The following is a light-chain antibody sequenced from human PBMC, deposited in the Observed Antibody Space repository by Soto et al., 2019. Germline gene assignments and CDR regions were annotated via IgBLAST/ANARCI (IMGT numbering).Light chain of an antibody. V-gene: IGKV3-15*01. J-gene: IGKJ1*01. CDR3: QQYNNWPRT. CDR1: QSVSSN. CDR2: GAS. Sequence: EIVFRHSPGTLSLSPGERAILSCSASQSVSSNYLAWYRQRPGQAPSLLIHGASTRATGIPARFSGSGSGTEFTLTISSLQSEDFAVYYCQQYNNWPRTFGQGTKVDIK.